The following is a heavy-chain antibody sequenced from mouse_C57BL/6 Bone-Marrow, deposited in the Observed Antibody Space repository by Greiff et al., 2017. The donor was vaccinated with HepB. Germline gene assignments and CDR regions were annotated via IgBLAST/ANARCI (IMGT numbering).Heavy chain of an antibody. Sequence: VQLQQSGPVLVKPGASVKMSCKASGYTFTDYYMNWVKQSHGKSLEWIGVINPYNGGTSYNQKFKGKATLTVYKSSSTAYMELNSLTSEDSAVYYCARGLLRGGFYAMDYWGQGTSVTVSS. V-gene: IGHV1-19*01. D-gene: IGHD1-1*01. J-gene: IGHJ4*01. CDR1: GYTFTDYY. CDR3: ARGLLRGGFYAMDY. CDR2: INPYNGGT.